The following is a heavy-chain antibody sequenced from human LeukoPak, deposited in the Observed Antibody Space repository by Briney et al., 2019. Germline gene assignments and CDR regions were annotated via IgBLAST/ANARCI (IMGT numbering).Heavy chain of an antibody. CDR3: AREDVDTATGGFDL. V-gene: IGHV3-21*01. Sequence: GGSLRLSCAASGFTFSSYSMNWVRQAPGKGLEWVSSISSSSSYIYYADSVKGRFTISRDNAKNSLYLQMNSLRAEDTAVYYCAREDVDTATGGFDLWGQGTMVTVSS. CDR2: ISSSSSYI. CDR1: GFTFSSYS. D-gene: IGHD5-18*01. J-gene: IGHJ5*02.